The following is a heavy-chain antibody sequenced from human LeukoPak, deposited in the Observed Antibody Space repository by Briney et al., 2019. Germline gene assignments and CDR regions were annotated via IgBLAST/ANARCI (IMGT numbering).Heavy chain of an antibody. CDR2: INPSGGST. V-gene: IGHV1-46*01. CDR1: GYTFTSYY. CDR3: ASAESHDYGET. D-gene: IGHD4-17*01. J-gene: IGHJ4*02. Sequence: ASVKVSCKASGYTFTSYYMHWVRQAPGQGLEWMGIINPSGGSTSYAQKFQGRVTMTRDTSTSTVYMELTGLRSDDTAVYFCASAESHDYGETWGQGTLVTVSS.